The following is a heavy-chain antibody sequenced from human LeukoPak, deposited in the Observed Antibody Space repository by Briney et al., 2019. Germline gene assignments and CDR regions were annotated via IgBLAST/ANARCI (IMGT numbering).Heavy chain of an antibody. V-gene: IGHV4-34*01. CDR2: ITHSGST. J-gene: IGHJ5*02. CDR1: GGSFTGYY. Sequence: SETLSLTCAVYGGSFTGYYWSCIRQPPGKGLEWIGDITHSGSTNYNPSLKSRVTISVDTSKNQFSLKLMSVTAADTAVYYCARFDIVATNWFDPWGQGTLVTVSS. CDR3: ARFDIVATNWFDP. D-gene: IGHD5-12*01.